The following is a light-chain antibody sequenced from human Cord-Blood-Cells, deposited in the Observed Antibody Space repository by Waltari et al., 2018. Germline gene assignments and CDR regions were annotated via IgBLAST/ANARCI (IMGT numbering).Light chain of an antibody. CDR3: CSYAGSSTWV. CDR1: SRDVGSYNL. Sequence: QSALTQPASVSGSPGQSITISCTGTSRDVGSYNLVSWYQQHPGKAPKRVIYEGSKRPSGVSNRFSGSTSGNTASLTISGLQAEDEADYYCCSYAGSSTWVFGGGTKLTVL. V-gene: IGLV2-23*01. CDR2: EGS. J-gene: IGLJ3*02.